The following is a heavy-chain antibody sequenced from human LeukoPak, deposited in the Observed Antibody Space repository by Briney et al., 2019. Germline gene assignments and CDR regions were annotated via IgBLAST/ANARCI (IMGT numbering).Heavy chain of an antibody. CDR2: IGGSDGST. D-gene: IGHD6-19*01. CDR3: AKDHSSAWDYFYYGMNV. J-gene: IGHJ6*02. CDR1: GFIFNSYA. Sequence: GGALRLSCAASGFIFNSYAMSWVRQAPGKGLEWVSAIGGSDGSTYYADSVKGRFTISRDNSKNTLYLQMNSLRGEDTAVYYCAKDHSSAWDYFYYGMNVWGQGPRSPSP. V-gene: IGHV3-23*01.